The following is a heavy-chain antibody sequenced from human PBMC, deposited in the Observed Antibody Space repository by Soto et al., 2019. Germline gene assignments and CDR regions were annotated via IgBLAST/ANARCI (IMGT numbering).Heavy chain of an antibody. Sequence: GASVKVSCKASGGTFSSYAISWVQQAPGQGLEWMGGIIPIFGTANYAQKFQGRVTITADESTSTAYMELSSLRSEDTAVYYCARAVTAVAYAFDIWGQGXMVTVSS. CDR3: ARAVTAVAYAFDI. J-gene: IGHJ3*02. CDR1: GGTFSSYA. CDR2: IIPIFGTA. D-gene: IGHD6-19*01. V-gene: IGHV1-69*13.